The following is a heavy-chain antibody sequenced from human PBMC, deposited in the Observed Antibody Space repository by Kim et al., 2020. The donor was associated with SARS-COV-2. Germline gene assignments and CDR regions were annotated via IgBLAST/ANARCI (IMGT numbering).Heavy chain of an antibody. D-gene: IGHD5-12*01. CDR1: GYTLTSYN. J-gene: IGHJ4*02. Sequence: ASVKVSCKASGYTLTSYNINWVRQVPGQGLEWMGWISALSGNTNYAQKLQGRVTMTTDTSTSTAYMELRSLRSDDTAVYYCARSNWSRYSAQDYWGQGTL. CDR2: ISALSGNT. V-gene: IGHV1-18*04. CDR3: ARSNWSRYSAQDY.